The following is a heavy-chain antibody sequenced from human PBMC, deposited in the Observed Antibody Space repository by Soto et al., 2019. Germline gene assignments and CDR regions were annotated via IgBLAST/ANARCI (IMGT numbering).Heavy chain of an antibody. Sequence: QLQLQESGPGLVKPSETLSLTCTVSGGSISSSSYYWGWIRQPPGKGLEWIGSIYYSGSTYYNPSLKSRVTISVDTSKNQFSLKLSSVTAADTAVYYCARRMGRSGYMNWFDPWGQGTLVTVSS. V-gene: IGHV4-39*01. CDR3: ARRMGRSGYMNWFDP. CDR1: GGSISSSSYY. CDR2: IYYSGST. D-gene: IGHD3-3*01. J-gene: IGHJ5*02.